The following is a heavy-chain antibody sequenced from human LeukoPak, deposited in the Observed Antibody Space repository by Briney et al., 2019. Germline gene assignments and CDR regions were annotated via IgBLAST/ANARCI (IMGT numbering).Heavy chain of an antibody. D-gene: IGHD3-3*01. J-gene: IGHJ4*02. Sequence: PGGSLRLSCAASGFSFDDYAMHWVRQAPGKGLEWVSSIYWNSGSMDYADSVKGRFTISRDNAKNSLYLQMNSLRAEDTAVYYCARDRNTDFWSGYYTNYFDYWGQGTLVTVSS. CDR1: GFSFDDYA. CDR2: IYWNSGSM. V-gene: IGHV3-9*01. CDR3: ARDRNTDFWSGYYTNYFDY.